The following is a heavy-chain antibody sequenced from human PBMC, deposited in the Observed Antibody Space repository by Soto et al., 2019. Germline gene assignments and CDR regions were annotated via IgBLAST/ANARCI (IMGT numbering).Heavy chain of an antibody. CDR2: IIPNSGTT. J-gene: IGHJ4*02. V-gene: IGHV1-69*01. D-gene: IGHD3-16*01. CDR3: ARDLGGEATIRF. CDR1: GGSFRNFV. Sequence: QVQLVQSGAEVKKPGSSVKVSCKASGGSFRNFVISWVRQAPGQGLEWMGGIIPNSGTTNYAQKFQGKVTITADESTSTAYMELSGLTSGDTSLYYCARDLGGEATIRFWGQGTLVTVSS.